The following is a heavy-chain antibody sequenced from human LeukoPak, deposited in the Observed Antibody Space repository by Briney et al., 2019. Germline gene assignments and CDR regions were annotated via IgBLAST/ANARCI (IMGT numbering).Heavy chain of an antibody. CDR3: ARGTTYYYDSSGYSVDY. J-gene: IGHJ4*02. V-gene: IGHV3-48*04. D-gene: IGHD3-22*01. Sequence: PGGSLRLSCAASGFTFSSYSMNWVRQAPGKGLEWVSYISSSSTIYYADSVKGRFTISRDNAKNSLYLQMNSLRAEDTAVYYCARGTTYYYDSSGYSVDYWGQGTLVTVSS. CDR1: GFTFSSYS. CDR2: ISSSSTI.